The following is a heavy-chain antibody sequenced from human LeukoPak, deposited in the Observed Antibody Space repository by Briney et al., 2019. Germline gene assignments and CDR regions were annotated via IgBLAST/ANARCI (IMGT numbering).Heavy chain of an antibody. V-gene: IGHV3-23*01. D-gene: IGHD1-26*01. J-gene: IGHJ4*02. Sequence: GRSLRLSCAASGFTFSSYAMSWVRQAPGKGREWVSSISGSGGSTYYADSVKGRFTISRDNSKNTLYLQMNSLRLEDTALYYCAKGCIVGHPDDGFDYWGQGTLVTVSS. CDR1: GFTFSSYA. CDR3: AKGCIVGHPDDGFDY. CDR2: ISGSGGST.